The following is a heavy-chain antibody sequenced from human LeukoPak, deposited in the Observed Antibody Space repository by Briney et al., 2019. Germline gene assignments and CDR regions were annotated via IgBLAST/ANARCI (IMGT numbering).Heavy chain of an antibody. CDR1: GFTFSSYA. Sequence: TGGSLRLSCAASGFTFSSYAMSWVRQAPGKGLDWVSGISGSGGSTNHADSVKGRFTISRDNSKNTLYLQMNSLRAEDTAVYYCAKDRYFDNSGDHYESEYWGQGTLVTVSS. CDR3: AKDRYFDNSGDHYESEY. D-gene: IGHD3-22*01. J-gene: IGHJ4*02. CDR2: ISGSGGST. V-gene: IGHV3-23*01.